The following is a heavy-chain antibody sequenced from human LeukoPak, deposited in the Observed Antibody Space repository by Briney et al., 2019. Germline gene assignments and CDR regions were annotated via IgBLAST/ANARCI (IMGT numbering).Heavy chain of an antibody. CDR1: GYSFTSYW. V-gene: IGHV5-51*01. D-gene: IGHD3-22*01. Sequence: GESLKISCKGSGYSFTSYWIGWVRQMPGKGLKWMGIIYPGDSDARYSPSFQGQVTISADKSISTAYLQWSSLKASDTAMYYCARPRDYYDSSGYRDAFDIWGQGTMVTVSS. CDR3: ARPRDYYDSSGYRDAFDI. J-gene: IGHJ3*02. CDR2: IYPGDSDA.